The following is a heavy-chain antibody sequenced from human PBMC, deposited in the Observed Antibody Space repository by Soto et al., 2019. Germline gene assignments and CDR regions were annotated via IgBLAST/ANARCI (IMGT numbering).Heavy chain of an antibody. J-gene: IGHJ6*02. Sequence: PGGSLRLSCAASGFTFSSYSMNWVRQAPGKGLEWVSSINSSSSYIYYADSVKGRFTISRDNAKNSLYLQMNSLRAEDTAVYYCARDPTGWNYEYYYYYGMDVWGQGTTVTVSS. V-gene: IGHV3-21*01. D-gene: IGHD1-7*01. CDR3: ARDPTGWNYEYYYYYGMDV. CDR2: INSSSSYI. CDR1: GFTFSSYS.